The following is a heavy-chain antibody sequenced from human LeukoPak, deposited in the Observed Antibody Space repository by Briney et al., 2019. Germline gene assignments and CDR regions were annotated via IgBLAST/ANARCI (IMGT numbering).Heavy chain of an antibody. V-gene: IGHV3-64*01. CDR1: GFTFSSYA. J-gene: IGHJ3*02. CDR3: ARELREHGVFDI. D-gene: IGHD1-26*01. CDR2: ISSNGGST. Sequence: PGGSLRLSCAASGFTFSSYAMHWVRQAPGKGLEYVSAISSNGGSTYYANSVKGRFTISRDNSKNTLYLQMNSLRAEDTAVYYCARELREHGVFDIWGQGTMVTVSS.